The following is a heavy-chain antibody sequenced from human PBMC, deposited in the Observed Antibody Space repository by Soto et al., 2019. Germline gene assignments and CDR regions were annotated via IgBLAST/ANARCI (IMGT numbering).Heavy chain of an antibody. CDR2: IKQDGSEK. V-gene: IGHV3-7*03. CDR3: ARDDVAVAGNYYYGMDV. Sequence: GGSLRLSCAASGFTFSSYWMSWVRQAPGKGLEWVANIKQDGSEKYYADSLKGRFTISRDNAKNSLYLQMNSLRAEDTAVYYCARDDVAVAGNYYYGMDVWGQGTTVTVSS. CDR1: GFTFSSYW. J-gene: IGHJ6*02. D-gene: IGHD6-19*01.